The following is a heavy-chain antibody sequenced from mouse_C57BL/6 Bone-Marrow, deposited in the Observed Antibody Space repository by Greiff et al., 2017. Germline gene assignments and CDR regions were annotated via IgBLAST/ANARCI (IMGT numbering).Heavy chain of an antibody. J-gene: IGHJ3*01. CDR1: GFTFSSYT. CDR2: ISGGGGNT. CDR3: ARLRSTMVTAGFAY. V-gene: IGHV5-9*01. D-gene: IGHD2-2*01. Sequence: EVQLVESGGGLVKPGGSLKLSCAASGFTFSSYTMSWVRQTPEKRLEWVATISGGGGNTYYPGSVKGRFTLSRDNAKNTLYLQMSSLRSEDTALYYCARLRSTMVTAGFAYWGQGTLVTVSA.